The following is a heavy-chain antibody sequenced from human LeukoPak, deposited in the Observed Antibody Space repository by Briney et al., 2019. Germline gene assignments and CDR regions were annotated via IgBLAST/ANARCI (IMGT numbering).Heavy chain of an antibody. CDR1: GGSISGYY. CDR2: IYTSGST. Sequence: SETLSLTCTVSGGSISGYYWSWIRQPPGKGLEWIGYIYTSGSTNYNPSLKSRVTISVATSKNQFSLKLSSVTAADTAVYYCARQVNDSSSWYPWAFHGGYYYYYMDVWGKGTTVTVSS. CDR3: ARQVNDSSSWYPWAFHGGYYYYYMDV. V-gene: IGHV4-4*09. J-gene: IGHJ6*03. D-gene: IGHD6-13*01.